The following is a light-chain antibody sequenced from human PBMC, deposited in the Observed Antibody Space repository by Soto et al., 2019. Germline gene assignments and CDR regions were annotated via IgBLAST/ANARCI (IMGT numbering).Light chain of an antibody. CDR1: SSDVGTYNY. CDR2: DVS. J-gene: IGLJ2*01. CDR3: SSYTSSSASVV. V-gene: IGLV2-14*01. Sequence: QSVLTQPASVSGSPGQSITISCTGTSSDVGTYNYVSWYQQHPGKAPKLMIYDVSNRPSGVSDRFSGSKSGNTASLAISGLPAEDEADYYCSSYTSSSASVVFGGGTKLTVL.